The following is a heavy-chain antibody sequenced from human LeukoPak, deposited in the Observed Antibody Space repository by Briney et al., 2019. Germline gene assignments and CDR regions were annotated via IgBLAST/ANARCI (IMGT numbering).Heavy chain of an antibody. J-gene: IGHJ4*02. V-gene: IGHV4-39*07. D-gene: IGHD6-6*01. Sequence: SETLSLTCTVSGGSISSSSYYWGWIRQPPGKGLEWIGSIYYSGSTYYNPSLKSRVTISVDTSKNQFSLKLSSVTAADTAVYYCAREGIAARLSCFDYWGQGTLVTVSS. CDR2: IYYSGST. CDR1: GGSISSSSYY. CDR3: AREGIAARLSCFDY.